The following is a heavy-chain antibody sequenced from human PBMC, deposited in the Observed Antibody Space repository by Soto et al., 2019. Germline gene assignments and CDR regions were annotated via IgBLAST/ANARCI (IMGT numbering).Heavy chain of an antibody. D-gene: IGHD3-22*01. CDR1: GGIFSSYA. Sequence: QEQLVQSGAEVKKPGSSVKVSCKASGGIFSSYAISWVRQAPGQGVEWMGGNIPIFGTANYAQKFQGRVTITADESTNTAYMDLSSLKSEDTAIYYCARGGSGYVWFNEFWGQGTLVTVSS. CDR2: NIPIFGTA. CDR3: ARGGSGYVWFNEF. J-gene: IGHJ4*02. V-gene: IGHV1-69*01.